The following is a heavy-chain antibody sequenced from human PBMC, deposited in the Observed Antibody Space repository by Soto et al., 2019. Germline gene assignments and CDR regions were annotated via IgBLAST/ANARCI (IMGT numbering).Heavy chain of an antibody. D-gene: IGHD3-22*01. V-gene: IGHV1-58*01. Sequence: SVKVSCKASGFTFTSSAVQWVRQARGQRLEWIGWIVVGSGNTNYAQKFQERVTITRDMSTSTAYMELSSLRSADTAVYYCARGPDYYDSSGYYPYYFDYWGQGTLVTVSS. CDR3: ARGPDYYDSSGYYPYYFDY. CDR2: IVVGSGNT. CDR1: GFTFTSSA. J-gene: IGHJ4*02.